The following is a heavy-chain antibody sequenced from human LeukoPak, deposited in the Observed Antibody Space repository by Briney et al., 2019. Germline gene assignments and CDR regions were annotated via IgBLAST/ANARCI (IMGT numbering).Heavy chain of an antibody. Sequence: PGRSLRLSCVASGFTFSSHGMHWVRQAPGKGLEWVAVISHDGYNKYYADSVKGRFTISRDNSKNTLNLQTNSLRVEDTAVYYCASSKAAAGTRYYYGMDVWGQGTTVTVSS. CDR2: ISHDGYNK. CDR1: GFTFSSHG. V-gene: IGHV3-30*03. CDR3: ASSKAAAGTRYYYGMDV. J-gene: IGHJ6*02. D-gene: IGHD6-13*01.